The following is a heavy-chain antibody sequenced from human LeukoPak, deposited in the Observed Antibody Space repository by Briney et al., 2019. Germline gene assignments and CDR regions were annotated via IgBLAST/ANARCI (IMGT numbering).Heavy chain of an antibody. Sequence: PGRSLRLSCTASGFTFSYYDMSWARQAPGQGLEWLGFIRSKVYGETTEYAASVKGRFTVSRDDSNSLAYLEMNSLQTEDTAVYYCTRLVPYLDYWGQGTLVTVSS. CDR1: GFTFSYYD. J-gene: IGHJ4*02. V-gene: IGHV3-49*04. CDR3: TRLVPYLDY. CDR2: IRSKVYGETT. D-gene: IGHD2-2*01.